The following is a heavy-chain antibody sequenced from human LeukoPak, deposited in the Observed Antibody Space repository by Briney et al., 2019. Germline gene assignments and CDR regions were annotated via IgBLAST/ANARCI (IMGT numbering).Heavy chain of an antibody. CDR3: ARSLQGIAAAVVVGFDY. CDR1: GGSISSYY. CDR2: IYTSGST. D-gene: IGHD6-13*01. Sequence: SETLSLTCTVSGGSISSYYWSWIRQPAGKGLEWIGRIYTSGSTNYNPFLKRRVTMSVDTSKNQFSLKLSSVTAADTAVYYCARSLQGIAAAVVVGFDYWGQGTLVTVSS. V-gene: IGHV4-4*07. J-gene: IGHJ4*02.